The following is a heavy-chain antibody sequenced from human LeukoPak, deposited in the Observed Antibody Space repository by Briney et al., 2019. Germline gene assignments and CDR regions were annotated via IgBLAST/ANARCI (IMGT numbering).Heavy chain of an antibody. D-gene: IGHD3-9*01. Sequence: SETLSLTCAVSGGSISNGGFSWSWIRQLPGKGLEWIGYIFQSGDTYYNPSLRSRVIMSVDKSKNQFSLNLSSVTAADTAVYFCARYLLIWGQGILVTVSS. CDR3: ARYLLI. CDR1: GGSISNGGFS. CDR2: IFQSGDT. V-gene: IGHV4-30-2*01. J-gene: IGHJ4*02.